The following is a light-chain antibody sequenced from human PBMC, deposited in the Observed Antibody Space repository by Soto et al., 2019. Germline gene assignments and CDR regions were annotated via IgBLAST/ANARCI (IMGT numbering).Light chain of an antibody. CDR1: SSNIGSNY. Sequence: QSVLTQPPSASGTPGQRVTISCSGSSSNIGSNYVYWYQQLPGTAPKLLIYRNNQRPSGVPARFSGSKSGTSASLAMSGLRSEDEAAYYCAAWDDGLSGYVFGTGTKVXVL. CDR3: AAWDDGLSGYV. V-gene: IGLV1-47*01. J-gene: IGLJ1*01. CDR2: RNN.